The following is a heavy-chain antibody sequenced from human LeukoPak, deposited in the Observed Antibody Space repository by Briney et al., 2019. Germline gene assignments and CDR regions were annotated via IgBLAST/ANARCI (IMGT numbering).Heavy chain of an antibody. V-gene: IGHV1-2*02. CDR2: INPNSGGT. CDR1: GYTFTGYY. Sequence: ASVTVSCKASGYTFTGYYMHWVRQAPGQGLEWMGWINPNSGGTNYAQKFQGRVTMTRDTSISTAYMELSRLRSDDTAVYYCARDRGYSSSPRPTFHDYWGRGTLVTVSS. J-gene: IGHJ4*02. D-gene: IGHD6-6*01. CDR3: ARDRGYSSSPRPTFHDY.